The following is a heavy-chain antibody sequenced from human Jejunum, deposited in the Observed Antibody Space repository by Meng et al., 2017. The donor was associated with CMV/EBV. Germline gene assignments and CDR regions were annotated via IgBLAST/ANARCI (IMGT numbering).Heavy chain of an antibody. D-gene: IGHD2-2*01. CDR3: ARGIQGYCSRTTCYGDWDFDL. Sequence: GFFWTWIRQPPGQALEWIGEIKDSRNSNYNPSLENRVTMSVDTSEYHLSLKLTSVTAADTAIYYCARGIQGYCSRTTCYGDWDFDLWGRGTLVTVSS. CDR2: IKDSRNS. J-gene: IGHJ2*01. V-gene: IGHV4-34*01. CDR1: GFF.